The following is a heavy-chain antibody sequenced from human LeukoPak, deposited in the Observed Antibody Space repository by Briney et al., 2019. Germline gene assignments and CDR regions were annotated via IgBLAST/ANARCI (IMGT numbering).Heavy chain of an antibody. D-gene: IGHD2-2*01. CDR1: GFTFSSYW. J-gene: IGHJ4*02. CDR3: ARNQGYCSSTSCYLPPDY. CDR2: IKQDGSEK. Sequence: GGSLRLSCAASGFTFSSYWMSWVRQAPGKGLEWVANIKQDGSEKYYVDSVKGRFTISRDNAKNSLYLQMNSLRAEDTAVYYCARNQGYCSSTSCYLPPDYWGQGTLVTVSS. V-gene: IGHV3-7*01.